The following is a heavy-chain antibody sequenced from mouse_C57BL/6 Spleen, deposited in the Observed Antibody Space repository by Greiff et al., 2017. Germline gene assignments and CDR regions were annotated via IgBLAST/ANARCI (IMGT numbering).Heavy chain of an antibody. CDR2: IRNKANGYTT. D-gene: IGHD2-4*01. V-gene: IGHV7-3*01. CDR3: ARFDDYYFDY. CDR1: GFTFTDYY. J-gene: IGHJ2*01. Sequence: EVKLMESGGGLVQPGGSLSLSCAASGFTFTDYYMSWVRQPPGKALEWLGFIRNKANGYTTEYSASVKGRFTISRDNSQSILYLQMNALRAEDSATYYCARFDDYYFDYWGQGTTLTVSS.